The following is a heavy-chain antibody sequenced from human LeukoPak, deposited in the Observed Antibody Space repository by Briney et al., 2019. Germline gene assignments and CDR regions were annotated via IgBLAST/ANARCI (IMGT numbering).Heavy chain of an antibody. V-gene: IGHV3-30*18. CDR1: GFTFSSYG. D-gene: IGHD4-17*01. Sequence: GRSLTLSCAASGFTFSSYGMHWVRQAPGKGLEWVAVISYDGSNKYYADSVKGRFTISRDNSKNTLYLQMNSLRAEDTAVYYCAKSYSDTVTPFGYWGQGTLVTVSS. CDR3: AKSYSDTVTPFGY. CDR2: ISYDGSNK. J-gene: IGHJ4*02.